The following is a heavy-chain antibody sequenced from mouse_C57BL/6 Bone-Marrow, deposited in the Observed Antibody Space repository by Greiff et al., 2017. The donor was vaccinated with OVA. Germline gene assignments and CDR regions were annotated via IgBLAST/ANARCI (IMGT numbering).Heavy chain of an antibody. D-gene: IGHD1-1*01. V-gene: IGHV1-50*01. CDR3: ARDLIIDV. CDR2: IDPSDSYT. CDR1: GYTFTSYW. J-gene: IGHJ1*03. Sequence: VQLQQSGAELVKPGASVKLSCKASGYTFTSYWMQWVKQRPGQGLEWIGEIDPSDSYTNYNQKFKGKATLTVDTSSSTAYMQLSSLTSEDSAVYYCARDLIIDVWGTGTTVTVSS.